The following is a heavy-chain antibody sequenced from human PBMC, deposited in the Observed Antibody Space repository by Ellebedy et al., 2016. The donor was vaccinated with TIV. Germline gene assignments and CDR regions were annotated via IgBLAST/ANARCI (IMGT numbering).Heavy chain of an antibody. V-gene: IGHV3-33*01. CDR2: IWYDGRNK. J-gene: IGHJ4*02. CDR3: ARGGDGHNPQQHDY. D-gene: IGHD5-24*01. Sequence: PGGSLRLSCTASGFVFNNCAMHWVRQAPGKGLEWVAMIWYDGRNKAYGDSLKGRFSVSRDNSENTLYLQMNSLRAEDTAVYYCARGGDGHNPQQHDYWGQGTLVTVSS. CDR1: GFVFNNCA.